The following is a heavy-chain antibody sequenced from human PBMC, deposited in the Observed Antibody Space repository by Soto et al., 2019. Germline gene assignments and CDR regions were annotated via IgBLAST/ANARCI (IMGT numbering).Heavy chain of an antibody. V-gene: IGHV3-11*01. CDR2: ITSSGSTI. CDR1: GFTFSDYY. J-gene: IGHJ4*02. D-gene: IGHD6-19*01. CDR3: ARENEQWVAADN. Sequence: PGGSLRLSCAASGFTFSDYYMSWIRQAPGKGLEWVSYITSSGSTIYYADFVKGRFTISRDNAKNSLYLQMNSLRAEDTAVYYCARENEQWVAADNWGQGTLVTVSS.